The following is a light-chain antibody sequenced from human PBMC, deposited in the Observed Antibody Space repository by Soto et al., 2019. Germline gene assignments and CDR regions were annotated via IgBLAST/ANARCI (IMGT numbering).Light chain of an antibody. J-gene: IGKJ1*01. CDR1: QSISIW. V-gene: IGKV1-5*03. CDR3: QQYNTYST. CDR2: KAS. Sequence: DIQMTQSPSTLSASVGDRVTITCRASQSISIWLAWYQQKPGKAPKLLIYKASFLESGVPSRLSGSGSGTEFTLTVSSLQPDDFATYYCQQYNTYSTFGQGTKVDTK.